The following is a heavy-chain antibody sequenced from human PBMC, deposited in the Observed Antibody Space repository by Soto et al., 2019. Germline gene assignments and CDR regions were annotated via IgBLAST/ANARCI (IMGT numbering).Heavy chain of an antibody. Sequence: ASVKVSCKSSGYPFTHYGITWVRQAPGQGLEWMGWISPYNGNTNYGQTLQGRVTLTTDTSTSTVYMELRSLRSDDTAVDYCARDQSFDRSYYYGIDVWGQGTTVTVSS. V-gene: IGHV1-18*01. CDR2: ISPYNGNT. CDR3: ARDQSFDRSYYYGIDV. J-gene: IGHJ6*02. D-gene: IGHD3-10*01. CDR1: GYPFTHYG.